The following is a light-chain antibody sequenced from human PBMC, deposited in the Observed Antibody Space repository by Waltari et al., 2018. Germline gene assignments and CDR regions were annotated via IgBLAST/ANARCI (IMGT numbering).Light chain of an antibody. Sequence: QSALTQPASVSGSPGQSITISCTGTSSDVGSYNLVSWYQQHPGKAPKLMIYEVSKRPSGVSNRFSGSKSGNTASLTISGLQAEDEADYYCCSYAGSSTYWMFGGGTKLTVL. V-gene: IGLV2-23*02. CDR3: CSYAGSSTYWM. CDR1: SSDVGSYNL. J-gene: IGLJ3*02. CDR2: EVS.